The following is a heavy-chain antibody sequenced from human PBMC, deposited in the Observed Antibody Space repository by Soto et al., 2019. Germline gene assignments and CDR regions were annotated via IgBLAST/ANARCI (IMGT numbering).Heavy chain of an antibody. V-gene: IGHV4-30-2*01. CDR1: GGSISSGGYS. Sequence: QLQLQESGSGLVKPSQTLSLTCAVSGGSISSGGYSWSWIRQPPGKGLEWIGYIYHSGSTYYNPSLKSRFTISVDGSKIQSPLKLTSVTAADTAVYFCARVLSPWGQGTLVTVSS. CDR2: IYHSGST. CDR3: ARVLSP. J-gene: IGHJ5*02.